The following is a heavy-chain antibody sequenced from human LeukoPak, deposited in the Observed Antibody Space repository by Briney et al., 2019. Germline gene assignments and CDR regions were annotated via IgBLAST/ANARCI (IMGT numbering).Heavy chain of an antibody. J-gene: IGHJ4*02. D-gene: IGHD6-19*01. CDR2: IIPIFGTA. CDR3: ARGFLAPGLSGWYYVFDY. CDR1: GGTFSSYA. V-gene: IGHV1-69*05. Sequence: SVKVSCRASGGTFSSYAISWVRQAPGQGLEWMGRIIPIFGTANYAQKFQGRVTITTDESTSTAYMELSSLRSEDTAVYYCARGFLAPGLSGWYYVFDYWGQGTLVTVSS.